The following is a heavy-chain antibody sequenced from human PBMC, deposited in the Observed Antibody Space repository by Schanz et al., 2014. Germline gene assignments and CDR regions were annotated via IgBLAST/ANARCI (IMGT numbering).Heavy chain of an antibody. V-gene: IGHV3-48*02. CDR1: GFTFSAFG. Sequence: VQLVESGGGVVQPGGSLRLSCAASGFTFSAFGMHWVRQAPGKGLDWLSYISGSGNTIYYADSVKGRFTISRDNAKNSLSLQMDRLRDEDTAVYYCARRYSGRYCFDYWGQGTLVAVSS. J-gene: IGHJ4*02. CDR3: ARRYSGRYCFDY. D-gene: IGHD1-26*01. CDR2: ISGSGNTI.